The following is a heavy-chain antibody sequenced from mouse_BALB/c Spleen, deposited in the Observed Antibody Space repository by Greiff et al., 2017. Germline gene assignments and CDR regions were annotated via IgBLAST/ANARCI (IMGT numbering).Heavy chain of an antibody. D-gene: IGHD1-2*01. CDR2: IDPANGNT. CDR1: GFNIKDTY. Sequence: EVQLVESGAELVKPGASVKLSCTASGFNIKDTYMHWVKQRPEQGLEWIGRIDPANGNTKYDPKFQGKATITADTSSNTAYLQLSSLTSEDTAVYYCASTHYYGYYAMDYWGQGTSVTVSS. CDR3: ASTHYYGYYAMDY. V-gene: IGHV14-3*02. J-gene: IGHJ4*01.